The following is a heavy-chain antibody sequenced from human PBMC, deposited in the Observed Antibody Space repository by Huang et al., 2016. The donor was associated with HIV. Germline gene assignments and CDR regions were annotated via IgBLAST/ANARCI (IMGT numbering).Heavy chain of an antibody. V-gene: IGHV1-8*01. CDR1: GYTFTNDD. J-gene: IGHJ3*01. CDR3: AGGFGINYNHEAFDV. Sequence: QIQLAQSGAEVKKPGATVKVSCKASGYTFTNDDINWVRQASGQGLELMGWMNPKSGNVGYTKKFQGRVAILRNSSINTSYLEVTSLTSEDTAVYYCAGGFGINYNHEAFDVWGQGTMVTVSS. D-gene: IGHD3-10*01. CDR2: MNPKSGNV.